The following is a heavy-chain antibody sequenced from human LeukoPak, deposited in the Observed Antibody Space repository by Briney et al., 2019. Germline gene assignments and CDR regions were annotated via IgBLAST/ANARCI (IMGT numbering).Heavy chain of an antibody. V-gene: IGHV4-59*01. D-gene: IGHD3-3*01. J-gene: IGHJ6*03. CDR3: ARGDFCSKSNCYLRPMDV. Sequence: SETLSLTCSVSGGSISDYYWNWIRQPPGKGLEWIGYIYYSGSTTYNPSLKSRVTMSVDTAKNQFSLKVRSVTAADTAVYFCARGDFCSKSNCYLRPMDVWGKGTTVTVSS. CDR2: IYYSGST. CDR1: GGSISDYY.